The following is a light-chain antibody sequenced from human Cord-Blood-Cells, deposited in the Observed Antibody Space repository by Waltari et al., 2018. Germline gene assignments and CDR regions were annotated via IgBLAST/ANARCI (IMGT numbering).Light chain of an antibody. Sequence: DIQMTQSPPTLSASVGDRVTITCRASQSIRSWLAWYKQKPGKAPKLLIYKASSLESGVPSRFSGSGSGTEFTLTISSLQPDDFATYYCQQYNSYSPYTFGQGTKLEIK. CDR1: QSIRSW. CDR3: QQYNSYSPYT. V-gene: IGKV1-5*03. J-gene: IGKJ2*01. CDR2: KAS.